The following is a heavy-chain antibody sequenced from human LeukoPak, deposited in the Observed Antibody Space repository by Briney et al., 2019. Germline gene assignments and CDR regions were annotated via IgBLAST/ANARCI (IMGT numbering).Heavy chain of an antibody. D-gene: IGHD6-13*01. CDR2: ISSSGSTI. CDR3: ARVAKGSSWYRTYYFDY. CDR1: GFTFSSYW. V-gene: IGHV3-48*04. Sequence: GGSLRLSCAASGFTFSSYWMSWVRQAPGKGLEWVSYISSSGSTIYYADSVKGRFTISRDNAKNSLYLQMNSLRAEDTALYYCARVAKGSSWYRTYYFDYWGQGTLVTVSS. J-gene: IGHJ4*02.